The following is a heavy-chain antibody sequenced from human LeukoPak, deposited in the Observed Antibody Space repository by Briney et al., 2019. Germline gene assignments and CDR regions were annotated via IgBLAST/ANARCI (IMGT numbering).Heavy chain of an antibody. CDR2: IKSDGST. Sequence: GGSPRLSCAASGFTFSSYWMHWVRQAPGKGLVWVSRIKSDGSTNYADSVKGRFTISRDNAKNTVSLQMNSLSAEDTGVYFCARAPSEIGGYYPEYFRHWGQGTLVTVSS. CDR1: GFTFSSYW. D-gene: IGHD3-22*01. V-gene: IGHV3-74*01. J-gene: IGHJ1*01. CDR3: ARAPSEIGGYYPEYFRH.